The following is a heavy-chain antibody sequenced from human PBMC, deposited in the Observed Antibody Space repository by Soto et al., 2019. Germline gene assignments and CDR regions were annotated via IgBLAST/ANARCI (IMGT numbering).Heavy chain of an antibody. Sequence: ASVKVSCKASGYTFTGYYMHWVRQAPGQGLEWMGRINPNSGGTNYAQKFQGWVTMTRDTSISTAYMELSRLRSDDTAVYYCTREWELLRNYYYGMDVWGQGTTVTVSS. J-gene: IGHJ6*02. D-gene: IGHD1-26*01. CDR1: GYTFTGYY. V-gene: IGHV1-2*04. CDR2: INPNSGGT. CDR3: TREWELLRNYYYGMDV.